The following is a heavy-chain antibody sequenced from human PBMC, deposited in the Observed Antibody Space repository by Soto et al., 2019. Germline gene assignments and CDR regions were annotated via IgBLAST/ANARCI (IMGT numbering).Heavy chain of an antibody. D-gene: IGHD6-13*01. CDR1: GYTFTSYG. J-gene: IGHJ4*02. CDR2: ISGYNGDT. V-gene: IGHV1-18*01. Sequence: QVQLVQSGAEVKKPGASVKVSCKASGYTFTSYGISWVRQAPGQGLEWMGWISGYNGDTNYAQKYQGRVTMTTDTSTSTAYMELRSLRSDDTAVYYCARAPQTVAVAGIWYWGQGTLVTVSS. CDR3: ARAPQTVAVAGIWY.